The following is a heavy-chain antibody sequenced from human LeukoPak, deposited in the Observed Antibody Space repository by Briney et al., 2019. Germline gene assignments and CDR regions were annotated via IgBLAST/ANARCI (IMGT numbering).Heavy chain of an antibody. J-gene: IGHJ4*02. D-gene: IGHD3-10*01. CDR1: GFTFSSYA. CDR3: ARELRSITMVRGVITPLGY. Sequence: GGSLRLSCAASGFTFSSYAMHWVRQAPGKGLEWVAVISYDGSNKYYADSVKGQFTISRDNSKNTLYLQMNSLRAEDTAVYYCARELRSITMVRGVITPLGYWGQGTLVTVSS. V-gene: IGHV3-30*04. CDR2: ISYDGSNK.